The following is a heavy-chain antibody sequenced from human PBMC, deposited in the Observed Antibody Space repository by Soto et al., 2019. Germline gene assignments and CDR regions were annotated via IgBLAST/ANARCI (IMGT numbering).Heavy chain of an antibody. Sequence: QVQLKQWGGGLLEPSETLSLTCAVYGGSFSDYYWTWIRQPPGKGLEWIGEINHSGFTNYNPSLKRRVTISIDTSKNQVSLKVASVTAADTAVYYCARRGGWPYPYYFDYWGQGTLDTVSS. V-gene: IGHV4-34*01. CDR2: INHSGFT. CDR1: GGSFSDYY. CDR3: ARRGGWPYPYYFDY. D-gene: IGHD3-16*01. J-gene: IGHJ4*02.